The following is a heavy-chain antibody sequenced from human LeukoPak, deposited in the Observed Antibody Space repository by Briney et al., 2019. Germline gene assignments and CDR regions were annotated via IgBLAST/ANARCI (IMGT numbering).Heavy chain of an antibody. CDR1: GGTFSSYA. CDR3: ARALYCSSTSCPLNDY. D-gene: IGHD2-2*01. Sequence: SVKVSCKASGGTFSSYAISWVRQAPGQGLEWMGRIIPILGIANYAQKFQGRVTITADKSTSTAYMELSSLRFEDTAVYYCARALYCSSTSCPLNDYWGQGTLVTVSS. CDR2: IIPILGIA. J-gene: IGHJ4*02. V-gene: IGHV1-69*04.